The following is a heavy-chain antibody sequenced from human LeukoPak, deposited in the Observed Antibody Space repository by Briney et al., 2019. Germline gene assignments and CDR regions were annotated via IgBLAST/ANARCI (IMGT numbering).Heavy chain of an antibody. CDR3: ARGGRDYYGSGRPNWFDP. D-gene: IGHD3-10*01. CDR2: IIPILGIA. V-gene: IGHV1-69*04. Sequence: ASVKVSCKASGGTFSSYAISWVRQAPGQGLEWMGRIIPILGIANYAQKFQGRVTITADKPTSTAYMELSSLRSEDTAVYYCARGGRDYYGSGRPNWFDPWGQGTLVTVSS. J-gene: IGHJ5*02. CDR1: GGTFSSYA.